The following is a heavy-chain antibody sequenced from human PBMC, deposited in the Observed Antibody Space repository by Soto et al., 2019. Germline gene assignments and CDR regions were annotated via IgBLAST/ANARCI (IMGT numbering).Heavy chain of an antibody. D-gene: IGHD3-16*02. Sequence: PGGSLRLSCAASGFTFSSYGMHWVRQAPGKGREWVAVIWYDGSNKYYADSVKGRFTISRDNSKNTLYLQMNSLRAEDTAVYYCARANGAFGGVIAPYYYYGMEVWGQGTTVTVSS. J-gene: IGHJ6*02. CDR2: IWYDGSNK. V-gene: IGHV3-33*01. CDR3: ARANGAFGGVIAPYYYYGMEV. CDR1: GFTFSSYG.